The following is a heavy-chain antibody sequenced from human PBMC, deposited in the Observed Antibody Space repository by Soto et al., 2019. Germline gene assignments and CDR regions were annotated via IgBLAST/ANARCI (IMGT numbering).Heavy chain of an antibody. Sequence: QVHLVQSGAEVKKPGASVKVSCKTSGYTFTSYGISWVRQAPGQGLEWMGWISGYDGRTNFAQKVQDRVTMTTDTSTSTVYAELRSLSSDDTAVYYCAREGGVRYYYYGVDVWGEGTTVTVAS. D-gene: IGHD3-16*02. CDR3: AREGGVRYYYYGVDV. CDR2: ISGYDGRT. V-gene: IGHV1-18*01. CDR1: GYTFTSYG. J-gene: IGHJ6*04.